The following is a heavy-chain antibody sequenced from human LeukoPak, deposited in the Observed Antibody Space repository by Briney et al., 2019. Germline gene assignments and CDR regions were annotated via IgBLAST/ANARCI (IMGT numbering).Heavy chain of an antibody. V-gene: IGHV1-2*02. Sequence: GASVKVSCKASGYTFTGYYMHWVRQAPGQGLEWMGWINPNSGGTSYAQKFQGRVTMTRDTSISTAYMELSRLRSDDTAVYYCARGPHWDPHFDYWGQGTLVTVSS. CDR3: ARGPHWDPHFDY. CDR1: GYTFTGYY. D-gene: IGHD7-27*01. CDR2: INPNSGGT. J-gene: IGHJ4*02.